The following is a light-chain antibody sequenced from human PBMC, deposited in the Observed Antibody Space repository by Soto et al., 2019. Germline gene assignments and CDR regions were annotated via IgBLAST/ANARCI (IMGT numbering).Light chain of an antibody. J-gene: IGLJ2*01. Sequence: QPVLTQPPSVSGAPGQRVTISCTGSSSNIGAGYDVHWYQQLPGRAPKLLIYGNTNRPSGVPDRFSGSKSGTSASLAITGLQAEDEADYYCLSFDSSLSVVFGGGPKLTVL. V-gene: IGLV1-40*01. CDR1: SSNIGAGYD. CDR3: LSFDSSLSVV. CDR2: GNT.